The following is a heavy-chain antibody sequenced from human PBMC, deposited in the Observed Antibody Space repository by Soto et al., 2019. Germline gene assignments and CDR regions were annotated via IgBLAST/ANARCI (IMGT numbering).Heavy chain of an antibody. V-gene: IGHV3-30*18. J-gene: IGHJ5*02. D-gene: IGHD3-3*01. CDR3: AKTVTISSLSASSGGSRGPGALIDT. CDR2: ISNDGTNK. CDR1: GFTFSAFG. Sequence: QEQLVESGGGVVQPGRSLRLSCAASGFTFSAFGMHWVRQTPGKGLEWAAVISNDGTNKYYADSVKGRFTISRDNSKNTLYLQMDSLRPEDTAVYYCAKTVTISSLSASSGGSRGPGALIDTWGQRTLVTVSS.